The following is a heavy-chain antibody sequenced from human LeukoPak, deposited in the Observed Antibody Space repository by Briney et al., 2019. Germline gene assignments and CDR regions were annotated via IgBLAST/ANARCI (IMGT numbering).Heavy chain of an antibody. D-gene: IGHD3-3*01. Sequence: SETLSLTCAVYGGSFSGYYWSWIRQPPGKGLEWIGEINHSGSTNYNPSLKSRVTISVDTSKNQFSLKLSSVTAADTAVYYCARDRRITIFGVVMYYFDYWGQGTLVTVSS. CDR2: INHSGST. CDR3: ARDRRITIFGVVMYYFDY. J-gene: IGHJ4*02. CDR1: GGSFSGYY. V-gene: IGHV4-34*01.